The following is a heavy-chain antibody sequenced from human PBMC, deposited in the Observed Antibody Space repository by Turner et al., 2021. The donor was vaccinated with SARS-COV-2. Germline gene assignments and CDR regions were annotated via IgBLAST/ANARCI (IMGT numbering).Heavy chain of an antibody. CDR2: IRSSSSTT. CDR3: ARDLGSRAVAN. V-gene: IGHV3-48*01. J-gene: IGHJ4*02. Sequence: EVQLVESGGGLVQPGGSLSVSCAASGFTFSSYSMNWVRQAPGKGLEWVSYIRSSSSTTYYADSVKGRFTISRDNAKNSLYLQMNSLRAEDTAVYYCARDLGSRAVANWGQGTLVTVSS. CDR1: GFTFSSYS. D-gene: IGHD6-19*01.